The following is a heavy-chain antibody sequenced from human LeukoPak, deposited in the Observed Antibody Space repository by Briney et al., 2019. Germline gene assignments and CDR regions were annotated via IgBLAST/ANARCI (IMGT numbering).Heavy chain of an antibody. D-gene: IGHD3-3*01. V-gene: IGHV3-23*01. Sequence: PGGSLRLSRAASGFTFKSYGMSWVGPAPGKGLEGVSAISGSSGRTYYADSVKGRFTISRDNAKNSLYLQMNSLRAEDTAVYYCARMGWYYFDYWGQGTLVTVSS. CDR1: GFTFKSYG. J-gene: IGHJ4*02. CDR2: ISGSSGRT. CDR3: ARMGWYYFDY.